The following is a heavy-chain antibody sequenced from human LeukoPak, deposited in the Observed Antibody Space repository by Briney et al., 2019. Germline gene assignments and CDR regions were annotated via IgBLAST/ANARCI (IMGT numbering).Heavy chain of an antibody. J-gene: IGHJ4*02. V-gene: IGHV1-2*02. Sequence: GASVKVSCKASGYTFTGYYMHWVRQAPGQGLEWMGWINPNSGGTNYAQKFQGRVTMTRDTSISTAYMELSRLRSDDTAVYYCARDLPAVAGFDYWDQGTLVTVSS. CDR3: ARDLPAVAGFDY. CDR2: INPNSGGT. CDR1: GYTFTGYY. D-gene: IGHD6-19*01.